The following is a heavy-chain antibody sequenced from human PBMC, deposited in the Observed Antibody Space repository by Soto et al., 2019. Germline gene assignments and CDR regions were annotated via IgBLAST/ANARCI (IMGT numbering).Heavy chain of an antibody. D-gene: IGHD3-16*01. Sequence: QVQLQQWGAGLLKPSETLSLTCAVYGGSFSGYYWSWIRQPPGKGLEWIGEINHIGSTNYNPSLKSGVPIPVATAKNHFSLKLSPVTAADKAVSYCARSWGLDVWGQGTTVTVSS. CDR1: GGSFSGYY. J-gene: IGHJ6*02. V-gene: IGHV4-34*01. CDR2: INHIGST. CDR3: ARSWGLDV.